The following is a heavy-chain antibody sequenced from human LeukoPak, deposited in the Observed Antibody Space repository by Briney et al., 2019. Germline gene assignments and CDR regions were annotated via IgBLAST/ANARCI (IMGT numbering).Heavy chain of an antibody. D-gene: IGHD3-10*01. CDR3: ARDGSGSYYFDY. CDR1: GGSISSSSYY. V-gene: IGHV4-39*01. CDR2: IYYSGST. J-gene: IGHJ4*02. Sequence: ASETLSLTCTVSGGSISSSSYYWGWIRQPPGKGLEWIGSIYYSGSTYYNPSLKSRVTISVDTSKNQFSLKLSSETAADTAVYYCARDGSGSYYFDYWGQGTLVTVSS.